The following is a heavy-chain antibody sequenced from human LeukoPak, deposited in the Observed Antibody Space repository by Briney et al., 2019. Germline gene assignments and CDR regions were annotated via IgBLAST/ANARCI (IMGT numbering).Heavy chain of an antibody. CDR1: GGSISSGGYY. CDR3: ARGRGLLDY. J-gene: IGHJ4*02. CDR2: IYDRGST. Sequence: PSETPSLTCTVSGGSISSGGYYWTWIRQLPGKGLEYIGHIYDRGSTYYNPSLKSRLTISVDTSKNQFSLKVKSVTAADTAVYYCARGRGLLDYWGQGTLVTVSS. V-gene: IGHV4-31*03.